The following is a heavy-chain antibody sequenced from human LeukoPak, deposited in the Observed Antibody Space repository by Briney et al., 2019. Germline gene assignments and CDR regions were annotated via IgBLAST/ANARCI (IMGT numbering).Heavy chain of an antibody. CDR3: ARLPRSTSVF. D-gene: IGHD6-6*01. CDR1: GFTLSDHW. V-gene: IGHV3-7*01. CDR2: MNQDRSQK. Sequence: GGSLRLSCEASGFTLSDHWMSWVRRTPGKGPEWVAHMNQDRSQKLYVDSVKGRFTISRDSAKNSLYLQMNSLRVEDTAVYYCARLPRSTSVFWGQGTLVTVSS. J-gene: IGHJ4*02.